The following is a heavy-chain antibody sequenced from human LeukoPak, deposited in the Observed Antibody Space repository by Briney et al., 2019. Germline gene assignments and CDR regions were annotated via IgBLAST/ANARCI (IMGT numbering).Heavy chain of an antibody. J-gene: IGHJ4*02. V-gene: IGHV3-21*01. CDR2: ISSSSSYI. CDR1: GFTFSSYS. CDR3: ARSLGLRYYFDY. D-gene: IGHD3-16*01. Sequence: GGSLRLSCAASGFTFSSYSMNWVRQAPGKGLEWVSSISSSSSYIYYADSVKGRFTISRDNAKNSLYLQMNSLRAEDTAVYHCARSLGLRYYFDYRGQGTLVTVSS.